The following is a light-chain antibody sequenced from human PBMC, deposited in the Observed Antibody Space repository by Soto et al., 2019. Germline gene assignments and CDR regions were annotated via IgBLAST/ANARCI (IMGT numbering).Light chain of an antibody. CDR3: QHYNSSST. CDR2: DAS. CDR1: LSVSSY. V-gene: IGKV3-11*01. J-gene: IGKJ1*01. Sequence: VLTQSPATPSLSPGDRATLSCRTSLSVSSYLAWYQQRPGQAPRLLIYDASNRATGLPARFSGSGSGTDFKLTISSLQPEDFATYYCQHYNSSSTFGQGTEVDI.